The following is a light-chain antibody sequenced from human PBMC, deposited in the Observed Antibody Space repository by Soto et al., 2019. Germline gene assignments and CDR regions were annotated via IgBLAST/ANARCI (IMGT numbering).Light chain of an antibody. J-gene: IGKJ1*01. CDR3: DHYYSYSDA. CDR2: KSS. Sequence: DIQMTHTPSTLSGSVGDRVTITCRASQTISSWLAWYPQKPGKAPKLLIYKSSTLKSGVPSRFSGGGSGTAFTLTISSLQPYDFATYYGDHYYSYSDAFGQGSKVEL. V-gene: IGKV1-5*03. CDR1: QTISSW.